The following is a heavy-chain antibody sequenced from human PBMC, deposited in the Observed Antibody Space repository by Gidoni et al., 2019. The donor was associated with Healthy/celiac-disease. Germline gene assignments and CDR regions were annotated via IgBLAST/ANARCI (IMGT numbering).Heavy chain of an antibody. Sequence: QVQLVESGGGVVQPGRSLRLSCAASGFTFSSYGMHWVRQAPGKGLEWVAVISYDGSNKYYADSVKGRFTISRDNSKNTLYLQMNSLRAEDTAVYYCAKARVGGWYGDYWGQGTLVTVSS. CDR2: ISYDGSNK. D-gene: IGHD6-19*01. CDR3: AKARVGGWYGDY. J-gene: IGHJ4*02. CDR1: GFTFSSYG. V-gene: IGHV3-30*18.